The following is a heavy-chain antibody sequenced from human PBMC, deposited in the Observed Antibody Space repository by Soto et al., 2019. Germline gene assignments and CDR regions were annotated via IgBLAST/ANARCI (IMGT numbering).Heavy chain of an antibody. CDR1: GFTFSSYG. Sequence: PGGSLRLSCAASGFTFSSYGMHWVRQAPGKGLEWVAVIWYDGSNKYYADSVKGRFTISRDNSKNTLYLQMNSLRAEDTAVYYCARDRGYSGYDFGLFGKKFYGMDVWGQGTTVTVSS. CDR3: ARDRGYSGYDFGLFGKKFYGMDV. J-gene: IGHJ6*02. D-gene: IGHD5-12*01. CDR2: IWYDGSNK. V-gene: IGHV3-33*01.